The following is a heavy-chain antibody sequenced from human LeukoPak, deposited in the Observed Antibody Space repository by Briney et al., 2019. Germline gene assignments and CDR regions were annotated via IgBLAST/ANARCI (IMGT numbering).Heavy chain of an antibody. CDR1: GGSISPYY. CDR2: IYYSGTT. CDR3: ARDRASAGGFDY. D-gene: IGHD2-15*01. J-gene: IGHJ4*02. Sequence: SETLSLACSVSGGSISPYYWSWIRQPPGKGLEWIGYIYYSGTTNYNPSLQSRVTISVATSKNQFSLKLSSVTAADTALYYCARDRASAGGFDYWGQGTLVTVSS. V-gene: IGHV4-59*01.